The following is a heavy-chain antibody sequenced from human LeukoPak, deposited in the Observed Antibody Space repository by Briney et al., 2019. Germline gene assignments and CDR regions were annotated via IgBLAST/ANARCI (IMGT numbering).Heavy chain of an antibody. Sequence: ASVKVSCKVFEYTLNEVAMHWVRQSPGEGLEWMGGFDPDLSEIVYAQKFQGRVTMTEDTSTNTAYMELSSLRSDDTAVYYCGRQIRAGAFDIWGQGTIVTVSS. V-gene: IGHV1-24*01. D-gene: IGHD6-19*01. J-gene: IGHJ3*02. CDR2: FDPDLSEI. CDR1: EYTLNEVA. CDR3: GRQIRAGAFDI.